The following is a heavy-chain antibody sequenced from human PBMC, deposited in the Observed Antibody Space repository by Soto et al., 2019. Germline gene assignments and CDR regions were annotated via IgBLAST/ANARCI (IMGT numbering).Heavy chain of an antibody. V-gene: IGHV3-33*01. Sequence: GGSLRLSCVASGFTFSRYGMHWVRQAPGKGLEWVAVIWNDGSKQVYDDSVKGRFTISRDNSKNTLYLEMDSLRDEDTSVYYCARDDDYEASAIDIWGQGTLVTVSS. CDR1: GFTFSRYG. CDR3: ARDDDYEASAIDI. J-gene: IGHJ4*02. D-gene: IGHD4-17*01. CDR2: IWNDGSKQ.